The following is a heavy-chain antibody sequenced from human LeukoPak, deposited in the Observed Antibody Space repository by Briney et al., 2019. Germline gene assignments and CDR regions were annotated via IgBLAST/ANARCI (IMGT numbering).Heavy chain of an antibody. D-gene: IGHD4-23*01. Sequence: SETLSLTCTVSGGSISSSSYYWGWIRQPPGKGLEWIGSIYYSGNTYYNPSLKSRVTISVDTSKNQFSLKLSSVTAADTAVYYCARFDDYGGNSDDYWGQGTLVTVSS. J-gene: IGHJ4*02. CDR2: IYYSGNT. CDR3: ARFDDYGGNSDDY. V-gene: IGHV4-39*01. CDR1: GGSISSSSYY.